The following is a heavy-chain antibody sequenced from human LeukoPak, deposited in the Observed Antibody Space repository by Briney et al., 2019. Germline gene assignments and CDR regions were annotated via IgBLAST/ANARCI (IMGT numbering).Heavy chain of an antibody. CDR1: GFTFSDHW. V-gene: IGHV3-7*01. D-gene: IGHD1-26*01. J-gene: IGHJ4*02. CDR2: IKQDGSEK. CDR3: ASYYYFDY. Sequence: PGGSLRLSCAASGFTFSDHWMSWVRQAPGKGLEWVANIKQDGSEKYYVDSVKGRFTISRDNAKNSLYLQMNNLRAEDTAVYYCASYYYFDYWGQGTLVTVSS.